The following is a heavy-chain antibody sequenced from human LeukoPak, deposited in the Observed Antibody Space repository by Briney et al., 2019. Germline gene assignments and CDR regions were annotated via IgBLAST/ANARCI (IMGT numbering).Heavy chain of an antibody. Sequence: GGSLRLSCAASGLTFSSYGMHWVRQAPGKGLEWVAFIRYDGSNKYYADSVKGRFTISRDNSKITLYLQMNSLRAEDTAVYYCAKERLLYTGFFDYWGQGTLVTVSS. J-gene: IGHJ4*02. CDR3: AKERLLYTGFFDY. D-gene: IGHD3-3*01. V-gene: IGHV3-30*02. CDR2: IRYDGSNK. CDR1: GLTFSSYG.